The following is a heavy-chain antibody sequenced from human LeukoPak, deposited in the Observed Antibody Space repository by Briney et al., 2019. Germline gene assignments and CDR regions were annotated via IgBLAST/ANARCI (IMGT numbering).Heavy chain of an antibody. CDR3: AKGAWSSTSPTHY. CDR2: VSWNSGSI. Sequence: GGSLRLSCAASGFTFDDYAMHWVRQAPGKGLEWVSGVSWNSGSIGYADSVKGRFTISRDNAKNSLYLQMNSLRAEDTALYYCAKGAWSSTSPTHYWGQGTLVTVSS. D-gene: IGHD2-2*01. V-gene: IGHV3-9*01. J-gene: IGHJ4*02. CDR1: GFTFDDYA.